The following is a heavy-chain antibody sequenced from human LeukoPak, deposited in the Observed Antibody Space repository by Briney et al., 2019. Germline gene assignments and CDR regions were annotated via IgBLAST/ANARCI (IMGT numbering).Heavy chain of an antibody. CDR3: ARGGFTTMVRGVIITLDAFDI. J-gene: IGHJ3*02. Sequence: GESLKISCKASGYIFNSYYISWVRQAPGQGLEWMGWISAYNGNTNYAQKLQGRVTMITDTSTSTAYMELRSLRSDDTAVYYCARGGFTTMVRGVIITLDAFDIWGQGTMVTVSS. CDR2: ISAYNGNT. D-gene: IGHD3-10*01. CDR1: GYIFNSYY. V-gene: IGHV1-18*01.